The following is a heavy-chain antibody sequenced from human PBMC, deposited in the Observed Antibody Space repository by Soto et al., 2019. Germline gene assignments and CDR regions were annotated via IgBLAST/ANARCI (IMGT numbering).Heavy chain of an antibody. V-gene: IGHV1-2*04. Sequence: GASVKVSCKASGYTFTGYYMHWVRQAPGQGLEWMGWINPNSGGTNYAQKFQGWVTMTRDTSISTAYMELSRLRSDDTAVYYCARVGQQLVRDDDAFDIWGQGTMVTVSS. D-gene: IGHD6-13*01. CDR2: INPNSGGT. CDR1: GYTFTGYY. CDR3: ARVGQQLVRDDDAFDI. J-gene: IGHJ3*02.